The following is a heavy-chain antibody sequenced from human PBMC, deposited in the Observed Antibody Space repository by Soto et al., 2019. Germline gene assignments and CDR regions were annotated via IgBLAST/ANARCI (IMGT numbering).Heavy chain of an antibody. D-gene: IGHD6-6*01. CDR3: ARVSFADEQLVQSYYYGMDV. J-gene: IGHJ6*02. V-gene: IGHV6-1*01. Sequence: KQSQTLSLTCAISGDSVSSNSAAWNWIRQSPSRGLEWLGRTYYRSKWYNDYAVSVKSRITINPDTSKNQFSLQLNSVTPEDTAVYYCARVSFADEQLVQSYYYGMDVWGQGTTVTVSS. CDR2: TYYRSKWYN. CDR1: GDSVSSNSAA.